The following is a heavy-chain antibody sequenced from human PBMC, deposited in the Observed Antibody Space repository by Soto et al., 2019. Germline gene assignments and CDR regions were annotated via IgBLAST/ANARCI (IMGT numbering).Heavy chain of an antibody. CDR1: GFTFSSYA. J-gene: IGHJ6*03. D-gene: IGHD2-8*01. CDR2: INEGPGDT. Sequence: PGGSLRLSCAASGFTFSSYAMSWVRQAPGKGLEWVSAINEGPGDTFYADSVKGRFTISRDNAKNSLYLQMNSLRAEDTAVYYCAKFAVYGVLWPTNRKTVGVNAGGKGTRVTVS. CDR3: AKFAVYGVLWPTNRKTVGVNA. V-gene: IGHV3-23*01.